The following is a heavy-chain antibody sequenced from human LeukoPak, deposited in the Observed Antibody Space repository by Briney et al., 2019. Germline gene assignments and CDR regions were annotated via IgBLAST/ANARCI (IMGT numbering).Heavy chain of an antibody. CDR1: GYTFTDSY. CDR3: AKDDGGNSFAC. CDR2: IYPNSGAT. Sequence: ASVKVSCKTSGYTFTDSYMHWVRPAPRQGLEWMGWIYPNSGATNYAQKFQDRVTMTRDTSISTAYMELSRLTSDDTAVYYCAKDDGGNSFACWGQGTLVTVSS. J-gene: IGHJ4*02. V-gene: IGHV1-2*02. D-gene: IGHD4-23*01.